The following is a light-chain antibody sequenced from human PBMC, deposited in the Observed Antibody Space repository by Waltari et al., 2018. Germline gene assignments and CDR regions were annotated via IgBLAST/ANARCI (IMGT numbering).Light chain of an antibody. V-gene: IGKV1-9*01. J-gene: IGKJ5*01. CDR3: QQLNSYPIT. CDR2: AAS. CDR1: QGISSF. Sequence: IQLTQSTSSLSASVGHRVPITCRASQGISSFLAWYQQKPGKAPKVLIYAASTLQSGVPSRFSGSGSGTDFTLTISSLQPEDFATYYCQQLNSYPITFGQGTRLEIK.